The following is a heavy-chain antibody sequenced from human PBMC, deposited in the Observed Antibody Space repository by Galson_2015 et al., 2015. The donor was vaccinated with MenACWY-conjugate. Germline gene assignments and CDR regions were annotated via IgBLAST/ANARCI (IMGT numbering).Heavy chain of an antibody. D-gene: IGHD3-16*02. CDR2: IYYRGST. V-gene: IGHV4-39*07. J-gene: IGHJ4*02. CDR1: GGSISSSSYY. CDR3: ARDKGFGGVIE. Sequence: ETLSLTCTVSGGSISSSSYYWGWIRQPPGKGLEWIGRIYYRGSTYYNPSLKSRVTISVDTSKNQFSLKLSSVTAADTAVYYCARDKGFGGVIEWGQGTLVTVSS.